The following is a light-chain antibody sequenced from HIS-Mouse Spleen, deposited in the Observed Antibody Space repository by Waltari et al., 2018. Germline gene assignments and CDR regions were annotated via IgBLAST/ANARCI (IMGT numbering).Light chain of an antibody. V-gene: IGLV2-23*01. Sequence: QSALTQPASVSGSPGQSITISCPGTSSDVGSYNLFSWYQQHPGKATKLMFYEGSKRPSGVSNRFSGSKSGNTASLTISGLQAEDEADYYCCSYAGSSTLVFGGGTKLTVL. J-gene: IGLJ3*02. CDR2: EGS. CDR3: CSYAGSSTLV. CDR1: SSDVGSYNL.